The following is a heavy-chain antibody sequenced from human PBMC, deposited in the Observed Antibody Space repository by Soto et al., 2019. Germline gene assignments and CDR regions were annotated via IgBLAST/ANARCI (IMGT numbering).Heavy chain of an antibody. D-gene: IGHD6-19*01. V-gene: IGHV3-23*01. CDR2: ISGSGGST. J-gene: IGHJ6*02. CDR3: AKEKTLAVAGTYYYYYGMDV. CDR1: GFTFSSYA. Sequence: GGSLRLSCAASGFTFSSYAMSWVRQAPGKGLEWVSAISGSGGSTYYADSVKGRFTISRDNSKNTLYLQMNSLRAEDTAVYYCAKEKTLAVAGTYYYYYGMDVWGQGTTVTVSS.